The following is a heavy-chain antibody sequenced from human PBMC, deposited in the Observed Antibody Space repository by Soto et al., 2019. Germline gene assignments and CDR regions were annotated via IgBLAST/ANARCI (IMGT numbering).Heavy chain of an antibody. CDR3: ARDYYGAGSQYYYYGMEV. J-gene: IGHJ6*02. CDR1: GDSITSGGYY. CDR2: IYHSGGA. D-gene: IGHD3-10*01. Sequence: KTSETLSLTCTVSGDSITSGGYYWSWLRRPPGKGLEWIGYIYHSGGASYNPSLRGRAVISIDTSKNQFSLRLNAVTAADTATYYCARDYYGAGSQYYYYGMEVWGQGTTVTVS. V-gene: IGHV4-31*03.